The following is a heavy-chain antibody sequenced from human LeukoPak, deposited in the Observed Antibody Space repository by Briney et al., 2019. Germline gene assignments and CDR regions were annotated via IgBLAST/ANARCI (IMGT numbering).Heavy chain of an antibody. J-gene: IGHJ4*02. CDR1: GGSISSSSYY. CDR2: INHSGST. V-gene: IGHV4-39*07. Sequence: PSETLSLTCTVSGGSISSSSYYWGWIRQPPGKGLEWIGEINHSGSTNYNPSLKSRVTISVDTSKNQFSLKLSSVTAADTAVYYCARGARVGATDYWGQGTLVTVSS. CDR3: ARGARVGATDY. D-gene: IGHD1-26*01.